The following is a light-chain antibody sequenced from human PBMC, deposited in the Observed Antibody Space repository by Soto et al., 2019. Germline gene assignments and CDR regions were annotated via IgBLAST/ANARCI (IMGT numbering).Light chain of an antibody. V-gene: IGKV1-9*01. CDR2: AAS. CDR1: QGISSY. Sequence: DIQLTQSPSFLSASVGDRVTITCRASQGISSYLAWYQQKPGKAPKLLIYAASTLQSGVPSRFRGSGSGTEFTLTISSLQPEDFATYYCQQLNSYPIGTFGGGTKVDNK. J-gene: IGKJ4*01. CDR3: QQLNSYPIGT.